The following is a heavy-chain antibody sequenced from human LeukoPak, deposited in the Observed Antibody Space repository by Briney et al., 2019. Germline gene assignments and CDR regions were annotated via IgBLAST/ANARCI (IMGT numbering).Heavy chain of an antibody. D-gene: IGHD2-2*01. CDR1: GFTVSSNY. Sequence: PGGSLRLSCAASGFTVSSNYMSWVRQAPGKGLEWVSVIYSGGSTYYADSVKGRFTISRDNSKNTLYLQMNSLRAEDTAVYYCARDGGYCSSTSCYGEYYFDYWGQGTLVTVSS. CDR2: IYSGGST. CDR3: ARDGGYCSSTSCYGEYYFDY. V-gene: IGHV3-66*01. J-gene: IGHJ4*02.